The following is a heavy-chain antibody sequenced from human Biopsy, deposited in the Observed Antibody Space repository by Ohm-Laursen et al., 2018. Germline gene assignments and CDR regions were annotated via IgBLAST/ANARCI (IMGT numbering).Heavy chain of an antibody. V-gene: IGHV4-61*08. J-gene: IGHJ6*02. Sequence: GTLSLTCTVSGGSIGGSGDYWSWIRQPPGKGLEWIGDVYYSGTTNYNPSLKSRLTISVDTSKNQFSLNLNSVTAADTAVYFCARDVKRYCSGTSCYSGYFGMDVWGQGTTVTVS. CDR3: ARDVKRYCSGTSCYSGYFGMDV. CDR1: GGSIGGSGDY. CDR2: VYYSGTT. D-gene: IGHD2-2*01.